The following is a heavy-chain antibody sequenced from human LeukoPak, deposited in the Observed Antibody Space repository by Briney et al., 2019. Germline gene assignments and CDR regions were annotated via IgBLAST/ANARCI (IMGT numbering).Heavy chain of an antibody. Sequence: PGGSLRLSCTASAFTFRSYAMIWVRQAPGKGLEWVSGISGSGGSTYYPDSAKGRFTISRDNSNNTLYLQMNSLRAEDTAVYYCAKGAASRGYTYVANWGQGTLVTVSS. V-gene: IGHV3-23*01. CDR2: ISGSGGST. CDR3: AKGAASRGYTYVAN. D-gene: IGHD5-18*01. J-gene: IGHJ4*02. CDR1: AFTFRSYA.